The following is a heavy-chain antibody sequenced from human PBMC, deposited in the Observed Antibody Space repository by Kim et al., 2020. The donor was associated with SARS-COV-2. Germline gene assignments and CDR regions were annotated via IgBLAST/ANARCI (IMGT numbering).Heavy chain of an antibody. D-gene: IGHD3-22*01. CDR2: IIPIFGTA. CDR1: GGTFSSYA. CDR3: AREELGYDSSGYYPAYFDY. J-gene: IGHJ4*02. Sequence: SVKVSCKASGGTFSSYAISWVRQAPGQGLEWMGGIIPIFGTANYAQKFQGRVTITADESTSTAYMELSSLRSEDTAVYYCAREELGYDSSGYYPAYFDYWGQGTLVTVSS. V-gene: IGHV1-69*13.